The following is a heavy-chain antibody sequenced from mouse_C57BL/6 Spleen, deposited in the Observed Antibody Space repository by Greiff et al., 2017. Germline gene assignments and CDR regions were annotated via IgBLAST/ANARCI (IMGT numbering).Heavy chain of an antibody. CDR3: ALNGNYDAMDY. CDR2: INPSSGYT. CDR1: GYTFTSYW. Sequence: VQLQQSGAELAKPGASVKLSCKASGYTFTSYWMHWVKQRPGQGLEWIGYINPSSGYTKYNQKFKDKATLTADKSSNTAYMQLSSLTYEDSAVYYCALNGNYDAMDYWGQGTSVTVSS. J-gene: IGHJ4*01. V-gene: IGHV1-7*01. D-gene: IGHD2-1*01.